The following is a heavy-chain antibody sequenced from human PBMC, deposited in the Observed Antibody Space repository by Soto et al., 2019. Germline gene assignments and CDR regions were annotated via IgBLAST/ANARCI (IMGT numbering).Heavy chain of an antibody. J-gene: IGHJ6*02. CDR2: IWYDGSNK. CDR1: GFTFSSYG. D-gene: IGHD2-15*01. Sequence: GSLRLSCAASGFTFSSYGMHWVRQAPGKGLEWVAVIWYDGSNKYYADSVKGRFTISRDNSKNTLYLQMNSLRAEDTAVYYCAREKRSGGSEYYYYGMDVWGQGTTVTVSS. V-gene: IGHV3-33*01. CDR3: AREKRSGGSEYYYYGMDV.